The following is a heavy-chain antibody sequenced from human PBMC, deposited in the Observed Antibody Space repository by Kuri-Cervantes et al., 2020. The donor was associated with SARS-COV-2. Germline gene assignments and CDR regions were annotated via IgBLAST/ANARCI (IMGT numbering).Heavy chain of an antibody. CDR1: GYTFTGYY. D-gene: IGHD3-3*01. Sequence: ASVKVSCKASGYTFTGYYMHWVRQAPGQGLEWMGWINPNSGGTNYAQKFQGRVTITRNTSISTAYMELSSLRSEDTAVYYCARDAGIFGVVTRNDAFDIWGQGTMVTVSS. CDR2: INPNSGGT. V-gene: IGHV1-2*02. J-gene: IGHJ3*02. CDR3: ARDAGIFGVVTRNDAFDI.